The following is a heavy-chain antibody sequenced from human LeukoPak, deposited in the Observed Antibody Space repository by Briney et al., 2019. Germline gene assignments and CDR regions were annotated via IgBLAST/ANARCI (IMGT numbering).Heavy chain of an antibody. J-gene: IGHJ4*02. D-gene: IGHD1-26*01. CDR2: IYPGDSDT. V-gene: IGHV5-51*01. Sequence: GESLKISCKGSGYSFTSDWIGWVRQMPGKGLEWMGIIYPGDSDTRYSPSFQGQVSISADKSISTAYLQWTRLKASDTAIFYSARGFYGIDYWGQGTLVTVSS. CDR3: ARGFYGIDY. CDR1: GYSFTSDW.